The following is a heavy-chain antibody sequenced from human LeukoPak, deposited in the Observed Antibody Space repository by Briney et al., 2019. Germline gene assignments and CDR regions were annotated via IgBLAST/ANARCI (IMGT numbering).Heavy chain of an antibody. J-gene: IGHJ4*02. CDR1: GGSISSYY. Sequence: SETLSLTCTVSGGSISSYYWSWIRQPPGKGLEWIGYIYYSGSTNYNPSLESRVTISVDTSKNQFSLKLSSVTAADTAVYYCARTATVVYFDYWGQGTLVTVSS. V-gene: IGHV4-59*01. CDR2: IYYSGST. CDR3: ARTATVVYFDY. D-gene: IGHD4-23*01.